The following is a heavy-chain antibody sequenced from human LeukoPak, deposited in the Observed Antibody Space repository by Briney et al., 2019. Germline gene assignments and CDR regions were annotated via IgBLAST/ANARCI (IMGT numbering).Heavy chain of an antibody. V-gene: IGHV4-39*01. CDR3: ITMIVVNLPWFDP. J-gene: IGHJ5*02. CDR1: GGSISSSSYY. CDR2: IYYSGST. D-gene: IGHD3-22*01. Sequence: PSETLSLTCTVSGGSISSSSYYWGWIRQPPGKGLEWIGSIYYSGSTYYNPSLKSRVTISVDTSKNQFSLKLSSVTAADTAVYWCITMIVVNLPWFDPWGQGTLVTVSS.